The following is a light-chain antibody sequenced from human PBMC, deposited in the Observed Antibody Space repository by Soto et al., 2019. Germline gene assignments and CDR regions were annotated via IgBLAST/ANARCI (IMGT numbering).Light chain of an antibody. Sequence: QSVLTQPPSASGTAGQVVIISCSGGDSNIGSNSVYWYQHLPRMAPKLLIYYNNQRPSGVPDRFSGSRSGTSASLAIVGLRSEDEAVYYCAAWDASLSACVFGNGTKVTVL. CDR2: YNN. CDR1: DSNIGSNS. CDR3: AAWDASLSACV. J-gene: IGLJ1*01. V-gene: IGLV1-47*02.